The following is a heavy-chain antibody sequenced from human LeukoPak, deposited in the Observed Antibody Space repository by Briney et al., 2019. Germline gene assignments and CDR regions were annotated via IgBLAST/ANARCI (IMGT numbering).Heavy chain of an antibody. CDR2: IIPILGIA. CDR3: ASGNDIAGFDY. Sequence: ASVKVSCKASGYTFTGYYMHWVRQAPGQGLEWMGRIIPILGIANYAQKFQGRVTITADKSTSTAYMELSSLRSEDTAVYYCASGNDIAGFDYWGQGTLVTVSS. D-gene: IGHD6-13*01. V-gene: IGHV1-69*02. CDR1: GYTFTGYY. J-gene: IGHJ4*02.